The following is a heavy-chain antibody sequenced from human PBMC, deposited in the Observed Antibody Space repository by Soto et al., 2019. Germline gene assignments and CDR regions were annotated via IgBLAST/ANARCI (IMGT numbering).Heavy chain of an antibody. J-gene: IGHJ4*02. D-gene: IGHD6-13*01. CDR2: INHSGST. V-gene: IGHV4-34*01. CDR3: ARGKSGSSSSNFDY. Sequence: SETLSLTCAVYGGSFSGYYWSWIRQPPGKGLEWIGEINHSGSTNYNPSLKSRVTISVDTSKNQFSLKLSSVTAADTAVYYCARGKSGSSSSNFDYWGQGTLVTVSS. CDR1: GGSFSGYY.